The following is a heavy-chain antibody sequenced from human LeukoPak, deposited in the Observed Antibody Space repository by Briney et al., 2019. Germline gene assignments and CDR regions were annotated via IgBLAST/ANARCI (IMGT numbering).Heavy chain of an antibody. D-gene: IGHD4-17*01. J-gene: IGHJ4*02. Sequence: GSLRLSCGASGFTFNNYGMHWVRQAPGKGLEWVAVVSYDGGSQRYADSVQGRFTISRDNSKNMVFLQMDSLRAEDTAVYYCAKDFSPKTTVYYFEYWGQGTLVTVSS. V-gene: IGHV3-30*18. CDR1: GFTFNNYG. CDR3: AKDFSPKTTVYYFEY. CDR2: VSYDGGSQ.